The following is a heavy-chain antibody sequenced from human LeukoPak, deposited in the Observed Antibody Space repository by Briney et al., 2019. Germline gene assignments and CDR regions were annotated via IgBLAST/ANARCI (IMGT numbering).Heavy chain of an antibody. CDR1: GGSISSGGYY. J-gene: IGHJ5*02. Sequence: SETLSLTCTVSGGSISSGGYYWSWIRQHPGKGLEWIGYIYYSGSTYYNPSLKSRVTISVDTSKNQFSLKLSSVTAADTAVYYCAKAGSYYDTLYDAWGQGTLVTVSS. CDR2: IYYSGST. V-gene: IGHV4-31*03. D-gene: IGHD3-22*01. CDR3: AKAGSYYDTLYDA.